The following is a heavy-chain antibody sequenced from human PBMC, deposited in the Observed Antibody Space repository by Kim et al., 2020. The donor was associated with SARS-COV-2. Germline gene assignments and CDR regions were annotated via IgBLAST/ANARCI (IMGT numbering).Heavy chain of an antibody. CDR1: GFTFSSYE. Sequence: GWSLRLSCAASGFTFSSYEMNWVRQAPGKGLEWVSYISSSGSTIYYADSVKGRFTISRDNAKNSLYLQMNSLRAEDTAVYYCARDLIAAAGFYYYYGMDVWGQGTTVTVSS. CDR3: ARDLIAAAGFYYYYGMDV. J-gene: IGHJ6*02. D-gene: IGHD6-13*01. V-gene: IGHV3-48*03. CDR2: ISSSGSTI.